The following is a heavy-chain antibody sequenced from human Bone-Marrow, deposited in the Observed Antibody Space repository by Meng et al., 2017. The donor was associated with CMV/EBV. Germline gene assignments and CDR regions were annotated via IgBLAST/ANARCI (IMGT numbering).Heavy chain of an antibody. CDR3: AREVRSSSWYGSQDSGGYGMDV. V-gene: IGHV3-7*01. Sequence: GESLKISCAASGFTFSSYWMSWVRQAPGKGLEWVANIKQDGSEKYYVDSVKGRFTISRDNAKNPLYLQMNSLRAEDTAVYYCAREVRSSSWYGSQDSGGYGMDVWGQGTTVTVSS. CDR1: GFTFSSYW. J-gene: IGHJ6*02. CDR2: IKQDGSEK. D-gene: IGHD6-13*01.